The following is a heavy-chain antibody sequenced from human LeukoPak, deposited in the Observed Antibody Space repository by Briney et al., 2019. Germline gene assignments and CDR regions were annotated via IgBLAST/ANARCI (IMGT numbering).Heavy chain of an antibody. CDR2: ISSSSTI. J-gene: IGHJ4*02. CDR3: AREGGESPSYYFDY. CDR1: GFIFSSYS. D-gene: IGHD3-10*01. Sequence: PGGSLRLSCAASGFIFSSYSMNWVRQAPGKGLEWVSYISSSSTIYYADSVKGRFTISRDNAKNSLYLQMNSLRAEDTAVYYCAREGGESPSYYFDYWGQGTLVTVSS. V-gene: IGHV3-48*04.